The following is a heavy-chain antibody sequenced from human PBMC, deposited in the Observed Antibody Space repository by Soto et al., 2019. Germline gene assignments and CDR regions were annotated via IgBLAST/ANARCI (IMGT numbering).Heavy chain of an antibody. CDR3: AVPLRDCSGGSCYSVTIDY. V-gene: IGHV3-23*01. Sequence: PGGSLRLSCAASGFTFSSYAMSWVRQAPGKGLEWVSAISGSGGSTYCADSVKGRFTISRDNSKNTLYLQMNSLRAEDTAVYYCAVPLRDCSGGSCYSVTIDYWGQGTLVTVSS. CDR2: ISGSGGST. J-gene: IGHJ4*02. D-gene: IGHD2-15*01. CDR1: GFTFSSYA.